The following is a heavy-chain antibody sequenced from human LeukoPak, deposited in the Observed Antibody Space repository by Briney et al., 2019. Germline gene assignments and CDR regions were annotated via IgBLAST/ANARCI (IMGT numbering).Heavy chain of an antibody. CDR1: GFSFSDHY. J-gene: IGHJ4*02. V-gene: IGHV3-11*04. CDR3: ARARSGYYYVY. Sequence: GGSLRLSCAASGFSFSDHYMNWIRQAPGKGLEWVSYISSSGSTIYYADSVKGRFTISRDNAKNSLYLQMSSLRAEDTAVYYCARARSGYYYVYWGQGTLVTVSS. D-gene: IGHD3-22*01. CDR2: ISSSGSTI.